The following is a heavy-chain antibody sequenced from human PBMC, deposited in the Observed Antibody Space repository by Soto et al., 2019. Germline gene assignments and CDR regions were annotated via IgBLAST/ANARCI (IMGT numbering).Heavy chain of an antibody. V-gene: IGHV3-49*03. D-gene: IGHD3-3*01. J-gene: IGHJ6*02. CDR2: IRSKAYGGTT. Sequence: GGSLRLSCTASGFTFGDYAMSWFRQAPGKGLEWVGFIRSKAYGGTTEYAASVKGRFTISRDDSKSIAYLQMNSLKTEDTAVYYCTRDTRIRITIFGVVFHDPNYGMDVWGQGTTVTVSS. CDR3: TRDTRIRITIFGVVFHDPNYGMDV. CDR1: GFTFGDYA.